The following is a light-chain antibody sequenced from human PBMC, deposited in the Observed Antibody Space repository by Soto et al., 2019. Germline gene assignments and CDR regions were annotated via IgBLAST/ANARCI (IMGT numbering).Light chain of an antibody. V-gene: IGKV2-28*01. CDR2: LVS. CDR1: QRLLHRNGKNY. J-gene: IGKJ5*01. CDR3: MQGLKRMST. Sequence: DIVMTQSPFSLAVTPGESASISFRSSQRLLHRNGKNYLDWYLQKPGQSPQLLIYLVSSRASVLRDRVSGIGAGTDCTQHTRRVEVEDLGICYCMQGLKRMSTFGQGTRPQI.